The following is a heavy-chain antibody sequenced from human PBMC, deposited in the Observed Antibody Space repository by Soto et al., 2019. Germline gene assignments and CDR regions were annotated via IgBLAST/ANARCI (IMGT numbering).Heavy chain of an antibody. Sequence: ASVKVSCKASGGTFSSYAISWVRQAPGQGLEWMGWMNPNSGNTGYAQKFQGRVTMTRNTSISTAYMELSSLRSEDTAVYYCFRDWGSSGAEDYWGQGTLVTVSS. CDR1: GGTFSSYA. J-gene: IGHJ4*02. V-gene: IGHV1-8*02. CDR3: FRDWGSSGAEDY. D-gene: IGHD6-6*01. CDR2: MNPNSGNT.